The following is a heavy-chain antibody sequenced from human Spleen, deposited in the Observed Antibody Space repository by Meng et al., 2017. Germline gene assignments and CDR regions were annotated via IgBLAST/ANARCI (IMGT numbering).Heavy chain of an antibody. D-gene: IGHD3-10*01. CDR1: GGSITSGSYY. Sequence: QVQLQESGPGLVKPSQTLSLTCTVSGGSITSGSYYWSWIRQHPGKGLEWIGYIYYSGTTFYNPSLKSRITISLDTSKNQFSLNLNSVTAADTAVYYCARVKRVWRGWFDPWGQGNLVTVSS. V-gene: IGHV4-31*03. J-gene: IGHJ5*02. CDR2: IYYSGTT. CDR3: ARVKRVWRGWFDP.